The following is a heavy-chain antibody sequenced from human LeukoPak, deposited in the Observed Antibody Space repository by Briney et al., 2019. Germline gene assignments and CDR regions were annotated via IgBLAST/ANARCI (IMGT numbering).Heavy chain of an antibody. CDR2: INPNSSVT. Sequence: GASVKVSCKASGYTFTGYYMHRVRQAPGQGPEWMGWINPNSSVTHYAQKFQGRVTMTRDTSISTAYMELSGLRSDDAAVYYCARDPLPVTTLDPWGQGTLVTVSS. J-gene: IGHJ5*02. CDR1: GYTFTGYY. CDR3: ARDPLPVTTLDP. V-gene: IGHV1-2*02. D-gene: IGHD4-11*01.